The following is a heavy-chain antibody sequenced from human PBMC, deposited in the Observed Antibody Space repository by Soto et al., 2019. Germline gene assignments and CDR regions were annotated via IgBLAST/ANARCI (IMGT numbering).Heavy chain of an antibody. CDR1: GFPFSNYG. CDR3: ARDRDPGQWLTTNYFDY. Sequence: VQLVESGGGGVQPGGSLRLSCAASGFPFSNYGMHWVRQAPGKGLEWVAVIWYHGSNKYYADSVKGRFTISRDNSKNTLYLQMNSLRAEDTAVYYCARDRDPGQWLTTNYFDYWGQGTLVTVSS. V-gene: IGHV3-33*01. J-gene: IGHJ4*02. D-gene: IGHD6-19*01. CDR2: IWYHGSNK.